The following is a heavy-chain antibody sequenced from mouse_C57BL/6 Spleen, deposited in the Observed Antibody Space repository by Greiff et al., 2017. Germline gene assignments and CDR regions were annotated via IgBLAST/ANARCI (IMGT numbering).Heavy chain of an antibody. J-gene: IGHJ2*01. CDR1: GYTFTSYW. V-gene: IGHV1-64*01. CDR3: ARSGYSNYGEDY. D-gene: IGHD2-5*01. CDR2: IHPNSGST. Sequence: QVQLQQPGAELVKPGASVKLSCKASGYTFTSYWMHWVKQRPGQGLEWIGMIHPNSGSTNYNEKFKSKATLTVDKSSSTAYMQLSSLTSEDSAVYYCARSGYSNYGEDYWGQGTTLTVSS.